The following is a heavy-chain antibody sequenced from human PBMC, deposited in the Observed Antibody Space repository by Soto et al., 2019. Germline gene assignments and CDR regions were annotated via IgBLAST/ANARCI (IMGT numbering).Heavy chain of an antibody. CDR2: ISGSGGST. D-gene: IGHD6-6*01. J-gene: IGHJ5*02. CDR1: GFTFSSYA. V-gene: IGHV3-23*01. Sequence: EVQLLESGGRLLQPGGSLRLSCAASGFTFSSYAMSWVRQAPGKGLEWVSGISGSGGSTYYADSVKGRFTISRDNSKNTPYLQMNSLRAEDTAVYYCAKDKHSNSLNWFDPWGQGTLVAVSS. CDR3: AKDKHSNSLNWFDP.